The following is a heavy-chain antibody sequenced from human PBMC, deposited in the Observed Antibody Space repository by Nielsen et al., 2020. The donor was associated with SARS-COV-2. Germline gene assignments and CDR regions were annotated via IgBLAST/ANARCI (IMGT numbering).Heavy chain of an antibody. V-gene: IGHV3-30*18. CDR2: IFYDGSKK. J-gene: IGHJ3*02. D-gene: IGHD4-17*01. CDR1: GFTFSSYG. Sequence: GESLKISCAASGFTFSSYGMHWVRQAPGKGLEWVGLIFYDGSKKFHADSVKGRFTISRDNSKNTVYLQMNSLRPEDTAVYYCAKEGEAGTVTMNAFDIWGQGTMVIVSS. CDR3: AKEGEAGTVTMNAFDI.